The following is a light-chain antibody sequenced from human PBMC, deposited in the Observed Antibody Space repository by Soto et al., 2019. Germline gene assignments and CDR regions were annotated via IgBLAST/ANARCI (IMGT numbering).Light chain of an antibody. CDR3: QQRSNWLIT. J-gene: IGKJ5*01. Sequence: EIVLTQSPATLSLSPGERATLSCRASQSVSNHLAWYQQKPGQAPRPLIYDASNRATGIPARFRGSGSGTDFTLTISSLEPEDFAVYYCQQRSNWLITFGQGTRLEIK. CDR1: QSVSNH. CDR2: DAS. V-gene: IGKV3-11*01.